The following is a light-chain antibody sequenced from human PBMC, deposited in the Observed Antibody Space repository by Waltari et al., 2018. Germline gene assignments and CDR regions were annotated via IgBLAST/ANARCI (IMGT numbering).Light chain of an antibody. CDR3: QQYYSPPWT. V-gene: IGKV4-1*01. CDR2: WAS. J-gene: IGKJ1*01. CDR1: QSVLYTSNNKNY. Sequence: VLTQSPATLSLSPGERATINCKSSQSVLYTSNNKNYLAWYQQKPGQPPKLLFYWASTRESGVPDRFSGSGSGTDFTLTISGLQAEDVAVYYCQQYYSPPWTFGQGTQVEIK.